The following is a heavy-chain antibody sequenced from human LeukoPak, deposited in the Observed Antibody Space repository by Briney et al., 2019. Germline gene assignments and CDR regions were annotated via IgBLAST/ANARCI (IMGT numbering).Heavy chain of an antibody. Sequence: GGSLRLSCAASGFTFSNYAMSWVRQAPGKGLEWVSAISGSGGSTYYADSVKGRFTISRDNSKNTLYLQMNSLRAEDTAVYYCAKGSGLLWFGESALDYWGQGTLVTVSS. CDR2: ISGSGGST. CDR3: AKGSGLLWFGESALDY. CDR1: GFTFSNYA. V-gene: IGHV3-23*01. D-gene: IGHD3-10*01. J-gene: IGHJ4*02.